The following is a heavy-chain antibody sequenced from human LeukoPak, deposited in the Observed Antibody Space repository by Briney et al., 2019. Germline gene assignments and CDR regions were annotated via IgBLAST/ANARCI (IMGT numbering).Heavy chain of an antibody. CDR1: GYTFTSYG. V-gene: IGHV1-18*01. Sequence: ASVKVSCKACGYTFTSYGISWVRQAPGQGLEWMGWISPYNGNTNYAQKLQGSVTMTTDTSTSTAYMELRSLRSADTAVYYCARLPLMYNWFDPWGQGTLVTVSS. J-gene: IGHJ5*02. CDR3: ARLPLMYNWFDP. CDR2: ISPYNGNT.